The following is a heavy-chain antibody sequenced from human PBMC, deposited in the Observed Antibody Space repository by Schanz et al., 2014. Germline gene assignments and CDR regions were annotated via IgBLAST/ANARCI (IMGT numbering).Heavy chain of an antibody. CDR2: IWYEENNK. Sequence: QVQLVESGGGVVQFGRSLRLSCVASGFTFSSYGMHWVRQAPGKGLEWVAVIWYEENNKYYADSVKGRFTMSRDNSKNTLYLQMNSLRAEDTAVYYCARVRRRIATPSTPSFRNYYYYAMDVWGQGTTXTVSS. CDR1: GFTFSSYG. CDR3: ARVRRRIATPSTPSFRNYYYYAMDV. J-gene: IGHJ6*02. V-gene: IGHV3-33*01. D-gene: IGHD2-2*01.